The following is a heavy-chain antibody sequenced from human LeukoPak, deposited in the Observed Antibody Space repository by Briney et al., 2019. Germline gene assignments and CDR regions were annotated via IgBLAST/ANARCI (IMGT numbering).Heavy chain of an antibody. J-gene: IGHJ4*02. Sequence: SGGSLRLSCAASGFTFSNYAMSWVRQAPGKGLEWVSGTSGSGDSTYYADSVKGRFTISKDNSKNTLYLQMNSLRGEDTAVYYCAKDLLAEWRGFFDYWGQGTLVTVSS. D-gene: IGHD5-12*01. CDR2: TSGSGDST. V-gene: IGHV3-23*01. CDR1: GFTFSNYA. CDR3: AKDLLAEWRGFFDY.